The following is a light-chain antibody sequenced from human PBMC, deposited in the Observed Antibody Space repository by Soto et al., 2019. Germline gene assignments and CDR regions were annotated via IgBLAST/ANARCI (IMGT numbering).Light chain of an antibody. CDR2: AAS. Sequence: DIQMTQSPSFVSASIGDRVTITCRASQGISSWLAWYQQKPGRVPKLLIYAASSLESGVPSRFSGSGSGTEFTLTISSLQPDDFATYYCQHYNSYSEAFGQGTKVDIK. J-gene: IGKJ1*01. V-gene: IGKV1-5*01. CDR3: QHYNSYSEA. CDR1: QGISSW.